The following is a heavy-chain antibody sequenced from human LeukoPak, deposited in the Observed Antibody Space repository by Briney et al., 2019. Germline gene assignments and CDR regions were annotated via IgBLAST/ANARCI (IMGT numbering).Heavy chain of an antibody. CDR2: INHSGST. J-gene: IGHJ4*02. CDR3: ARTLSSGYYYAPRGGFDY. V-gene: IGHV4-34*01. CDR1: GGSISSYY. Sequence: SETLSLTCTVSGGSISSYYWSWIRQPPGKGLEWIGEINHSGSTNYNPSLKSRVTISVDTSKNQFSLKLSSVTAADTAVYYCARTLSSGYYYAPRGGFDYWGQGTLVTVSS. D-gene: IGHD3-22*01.